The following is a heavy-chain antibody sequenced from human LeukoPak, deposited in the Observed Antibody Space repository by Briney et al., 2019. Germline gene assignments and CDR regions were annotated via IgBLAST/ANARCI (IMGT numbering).Heavy chain of an antibody. CDR1: GESLNYYY. Sequence: SDTLSLTCAVYGESLNYYYCSWIRQSPGKGLEWIGDIFDGKTINYNPSLKSRVTISAATSSQQFSLNLKSVTAADTAVYFCASGAWAARLNSWAQGDLVIVSS. CDR3: ASGAWAARLNS. V-gene: IGHV4-34*12. J-gene: IGHJ4*02. D-gene: IGHD4-23*01. CDR2: IFDGKTI.